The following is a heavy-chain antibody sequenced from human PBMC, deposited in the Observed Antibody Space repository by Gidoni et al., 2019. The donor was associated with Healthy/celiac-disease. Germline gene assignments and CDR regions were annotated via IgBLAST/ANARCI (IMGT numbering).Heavy chain of an antibody. V-gene: IGHV4-34*01. Sequence: QVQPQQWGAGLLKPSETLSLTCAVYGGSFSGYYWSWIRQPPGKGLEWIGEINHSGSTNYNPSLKSRVTISVDTSKNQFSLKLSSVTAADTAVYYCARGHYYGSGGFPGGHWGQGTLVTVSS. CDR2: INHSGST. CDR1: GGSFSGYY. D-gene: IGHD3-10*01. J-gene: IGHJ4*02. CDR3: ARGHYYGSGGFPGGH.